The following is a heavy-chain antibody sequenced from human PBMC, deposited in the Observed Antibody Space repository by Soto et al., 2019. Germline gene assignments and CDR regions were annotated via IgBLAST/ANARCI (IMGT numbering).Heavy chain of an antibody. Sequence: SGPTLVNPTQTLTLTCTFSGFSLNTGGLGVGWIRQPPGKALEWLALIYWDDDKRYSPSLKSRLTITKDTSKNQVVLTMTNMDPVDTATYYCAHTSLRIAAAGTRSWFDPWGQGTLVTVSS. CDR1: GFSLNTGGLG. CDR3: AHTSLRIAAAGTRSWFDP. D-gene: IGHD6-13*01. J-gene: IGHJ5*02. CDR2: IYWDDDK. V-gene: IGHV2-5*02.